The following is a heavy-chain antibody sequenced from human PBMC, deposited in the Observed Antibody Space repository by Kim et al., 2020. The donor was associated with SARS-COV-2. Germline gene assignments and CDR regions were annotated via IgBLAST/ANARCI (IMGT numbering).Heavy chain of an antibody. CDR2: INTNTGNP. Sequence: ASVKVSCKASGYTFTSYAMNWVRQAPGQGLEWMGWINTNTGNPTYAQGFTGRFVFSLDTSVSTAYLQISSLKAEDTAVYYCARGKETYYDFWSGYFHYYMDVWGKGTTVTVSS. D-gene: IGHD3-3*01. V-gene: IGHV7-4-1*02. CDR1: GYTFTSYA. J-gene: IGHJ6*03. CDR3: ARGKETYYDFWSGYFHYYMDV.